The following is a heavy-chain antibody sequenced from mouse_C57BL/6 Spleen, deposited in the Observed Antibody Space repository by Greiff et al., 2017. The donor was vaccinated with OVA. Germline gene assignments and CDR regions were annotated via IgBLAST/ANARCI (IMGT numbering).Heavy chain of an antibody. V-gene: IGHV1-26*01. D-gene: IGHD1-1*02. Sequence: EVQLQQSGPELVKPGASVKISCKASGYTFTDYYMNWVKQSHGKSLEWIGDINPNNGGTSYNQKFKGKATLTVDKSSSTAYMELRSLTSEDSAVYYCAMVGGYWGQGTLVTVSA. CDR3: AMVGGY. CDR1: GYTFTDYY. J-gene: IGHJ3*01. CDR2: INPNNGGT.